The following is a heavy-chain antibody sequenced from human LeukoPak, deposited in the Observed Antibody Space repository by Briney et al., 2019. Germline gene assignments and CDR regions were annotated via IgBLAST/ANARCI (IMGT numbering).Heavy chain of an antibody. V-gene: IGHV4-31*03. J-gene: IGHJ4*02. CDR2: IYYSGST. CDR3: ARGQVGHYDSSGYYDY. D-gene: IGHD3-22*01. CDR1: GGSISSGGYY. Sequence: SETLSLTCTGSGGSISSGGYYWSWIRQHPGKGLEWIGYIYYSGSTYYNPSLKSRVTISVDTSKNQFSLKLSSVTAADTAVYYCARGQVGHYDSSGYYDYWGQGTLVTVSS.